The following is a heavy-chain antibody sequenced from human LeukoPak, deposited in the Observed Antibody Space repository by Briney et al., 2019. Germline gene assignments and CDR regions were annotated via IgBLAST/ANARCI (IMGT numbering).Heavy chain of an antibody. V-gene: IGHV1-2*02. J-gene: IGHJ5*02. CDR3: ARDRKRDIVVVVAAGGTFDP. D-gene: IGHD2-15*01. Sequence: ASVKVSCKASGGTFSSYTISWVRQAPGQGLEWMGWINPNSGGTNYAQKFQGRVTMTRDTSISTAYMELSRLRSDDTAVYYCARDRKRDIVVVVAAGGTFDPWGQGTLVTVSS. CDR1: GGTFSSYT. CDR2: INPNSGGT.